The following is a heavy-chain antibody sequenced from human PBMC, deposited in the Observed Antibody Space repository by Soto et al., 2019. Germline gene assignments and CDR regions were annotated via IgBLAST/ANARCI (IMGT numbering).Heavy chain of an antibody. V-gene: IGHV4-39*01. J-gene: IGHJ4*02. CDR1: GGSISSSSYY. Sequence: QLQLQESGPGLVKPSETLSLTCTVSGGSISSSSYYWGWIRQPPGKGLEWIGSIYYSGSTYYNPSLKSRVTISVDTPKNQFSLKLSSVTAADTAVYYCARLRVVVTPYYFDYWGQGTLVTVSS. D-gene: IGHD2-15*01. CDR3: ARLRVVVTPYYFDY. CDR2: IYYSGST.